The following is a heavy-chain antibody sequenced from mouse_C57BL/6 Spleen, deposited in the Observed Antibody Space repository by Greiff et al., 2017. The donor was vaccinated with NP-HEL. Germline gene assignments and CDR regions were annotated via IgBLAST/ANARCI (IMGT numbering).Heavy chain of an antibody. Sequence: EVQRVESGGDLVKPGGSLKLSCAASGFTFSSYGMSWVRQTPDKRLEWVATISSGGSYTYYPDSVKGRFTISRDNAKNTLYLQMSSLKSEDTAMYYCARHYDYPLSYWGQGTTLTVSS. V-gene: IGHV5-6*01. D-gene: IGHD2-4*01. CDR1: GFTFSSYG. CDR3: ARHYDYPLSY. CDR2: ISSGGSYT. J-gene: IGHJ2*01.